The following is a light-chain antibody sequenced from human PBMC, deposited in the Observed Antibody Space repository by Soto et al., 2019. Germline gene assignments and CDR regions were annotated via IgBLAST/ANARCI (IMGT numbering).Light chain of an antibody. CDR1: SSDVGGYNY. Sequence: QSALTQPASVSGSLGQSITISCTGTSSDVGGYNYVSWYQQHPGKAPKLTIYEVSNRPSGVSSRFSGSKSGNTASLTISGLQAEDEADYYCSSYTSSSTVVFGGGTQLTVL. CDR2: EVS. V-gene: IGLV2-14*01. J-gene: IGLJ2*01. CDR3: SSYTSSSTVV.